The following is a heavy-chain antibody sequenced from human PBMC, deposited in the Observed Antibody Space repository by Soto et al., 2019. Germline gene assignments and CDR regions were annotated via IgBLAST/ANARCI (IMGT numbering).Heavy chain of an antibody. J-gene: IGHJ6*03. CDR1: GGSITNNY. CDR2: VYSSGST. Sequence: SETLSLTCTVSGGSITNNYWSWIRQFPGKGLEWIGYVYSSGSTKHNPSLKSRVTISIDTAKNQFSLKLSSVTAADTAIYYCGRHLPNYYYYYMDVWGKGTTVTVSS. D-gene: IGHD2-8*01. V-gene: IGHV4-59*08. CDR3: GRHLPNYYYYYMDV.